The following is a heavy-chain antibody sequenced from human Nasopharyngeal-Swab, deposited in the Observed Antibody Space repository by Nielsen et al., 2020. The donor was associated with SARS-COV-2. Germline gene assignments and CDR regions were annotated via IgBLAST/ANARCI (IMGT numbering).Heavy chain of an antibody. Sequence: LSLTCAASGFTFSSSAMSWVRQAPGKGLEWVSTIRVSGSSTYCTDSVKGRFTISRDNSKNTLYLQMNSLRAEDTAVYYCAKVGATFDYWGQGTLVTVSS. CDR2: IRVSGSST. J-gene: IGHJ4*02. CDR3: AKVGATFDY. D-gene: IGHD1-26*01. V-gene: IGHV3-23*01. CDR1: GFTFSSSA.